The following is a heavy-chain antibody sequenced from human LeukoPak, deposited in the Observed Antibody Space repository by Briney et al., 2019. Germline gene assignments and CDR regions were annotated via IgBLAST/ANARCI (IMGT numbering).Heavy chain of an antibody. CDR1: GGSISISGYY. V-gene: IGHV4-31*03. J-gene: IGHJ6*02. CDR2: IDNRGTT. Sequence: SQTLSLTCTVSGGSISISGYYWIWLRQHPGKGLEWVGYIDNRGTTYYNPSLKSRVSISADTSKNQFSLRLSSVTAADTAVYYCARHFDSSGYNYYYYGMDVWGQGTTVTVSS. CDR3: ARHFDSSGYNYYYYGMDV. D-gene: IGHD3-22*01.